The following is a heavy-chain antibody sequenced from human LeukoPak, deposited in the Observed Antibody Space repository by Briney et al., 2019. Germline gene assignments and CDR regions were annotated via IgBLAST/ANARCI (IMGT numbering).Heavy chain of an antibody. CDR3: AKEAQGCSITSCYFDS. CDR2: ISYDGSNK. V-gene: IGHV3-30*18. Sequence: GGSLRLSCAASGFTFSSYGMHWVRQAPGKGLEWVAVISYDGSNKYYADSVKGRFTISRDNSKNTLFLQMNSLRAEDTAVYYCAKEAQGCSITSCYFDSWGQGTLVTVSS. J-gene: IGHJ4*02. CDR1: GFTFSSYG. D-gene: IGHD2-2*01.